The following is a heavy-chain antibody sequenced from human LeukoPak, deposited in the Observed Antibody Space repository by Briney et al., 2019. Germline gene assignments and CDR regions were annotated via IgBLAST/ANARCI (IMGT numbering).Heavy chain of an antibody. V-gene: IGHV3-72*01. D-gene: IGHD4-17*01. CDR2: IREEANSYTT. Sequence: GGSLRLSCAASGFTFSDHYMEWVRQAPGKGLEWVGCIREEANSYTTEYAASVKGRFTISRDDSKNSLYLQMNSLRAEDTALYHCARELRASFDYWGQGTLVTVSS. CDR1: GFTFSDHY. CDR3: ARELRASFDY. J-gene: IGHJ4*02.